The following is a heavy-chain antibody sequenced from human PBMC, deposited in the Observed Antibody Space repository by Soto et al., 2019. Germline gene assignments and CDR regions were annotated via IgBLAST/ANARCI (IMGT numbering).Heavy chain of an antibody. V-gene: IGHV3-74*01. CDR3: VRTWHGFDI. CDR1: GFTFSTYW. CDR2: INGDGSYT. J-gene: IGHJ3*02. Sequence: EVQLVESGGGLGQPGGSLRLSCAASGFTFSTYWMHWVRQAPEKGLLWVSHINGDGSYTDFADSVKGRFTISRDKAKNTVYLQMKSLRVEDTAVYFCVRTWHGFDIWGPGTMVTVSS.